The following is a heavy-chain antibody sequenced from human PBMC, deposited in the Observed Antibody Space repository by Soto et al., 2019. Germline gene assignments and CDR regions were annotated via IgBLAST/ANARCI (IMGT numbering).Heavy chain of an antibody. CDR2: IYYSGST. V-gene: IGHV4-39*01. CDR3: AANGGLGFDY. D-gene: IGHD7-27*01. Sequence: QLQLQESGPGLVKPSETLSLTCTVSGGSISSNSYYWGWIRQPPGKGLEWIGNIYYSGSTYYNPSLKSRVTMSVDTSKSQFSLNVSSVTAADTAVYYCAANGGLGFDYWGQGTLVTVSS. CDR1: GGSISSNSYY. J-gene: IGHJ4*02.